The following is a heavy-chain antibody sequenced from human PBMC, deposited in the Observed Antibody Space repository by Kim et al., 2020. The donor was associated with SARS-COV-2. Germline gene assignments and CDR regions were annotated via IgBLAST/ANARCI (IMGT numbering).Heavy chain of an antibody. CDR3: AKDISVGYSSSEPSHNYYYGMDV. Sequence: GGSLRLSCAASGFTFGDYAMHWVRQAPGKGLEWVSGISWNSGGIGYADSVKGRFTISRDNAKNSLYLQMNSLRAEDTALYYCAKDISVGYSSSEPSHNYYYGMDVWGQGTTVTVSS. V-gene: IGHV3-9*01. J-gene: IGHJ6*02. CDR2: ISWNSGGI. D-gene: IGHD6-13*01. CDR1: GFTFGDYA.